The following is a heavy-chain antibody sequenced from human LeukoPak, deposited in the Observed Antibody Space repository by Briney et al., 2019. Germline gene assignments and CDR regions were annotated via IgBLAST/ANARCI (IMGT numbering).Heavy chain of an antibody. Sequence: GGSLRLSCAASGFTFSSYAMSWVRQAPGKGLEWVSAISGSGGSTYYADSVKGRFTISRDNAKNSLNLQMNSLGPEDTAVYYCAKAPGSGHNYLDYWGQGTLVTVPS. V-gene: IGHV3-23*01. CDR2: ISGSGGST. D-gene: IGHD5-12*01. J-gene: IGHJ4*02. CDR1: GFTFSSYA. CDR3: AKAPGSGHNYLDY.